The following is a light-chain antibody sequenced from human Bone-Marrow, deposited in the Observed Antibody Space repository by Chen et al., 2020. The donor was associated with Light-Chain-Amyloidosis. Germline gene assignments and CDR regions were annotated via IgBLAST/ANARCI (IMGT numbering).Light chain of an antibody. Sequence: FMLTQPHSVSESPGKTVIISCTRSSGSIATNHVQWYQQRPGSSPTTVIYEDDQRPSGVPDGLSGAIDRSSNSASLTISGRKTEDEADYYCQSYQGSSQGVFGGGTKLTVL. J-gene: IGLJ3*02. CDR2: EDD. CDR1: SGSIATNH. V-gene: IGLV6-57*01. CDR3: QSYQGSSQGV.